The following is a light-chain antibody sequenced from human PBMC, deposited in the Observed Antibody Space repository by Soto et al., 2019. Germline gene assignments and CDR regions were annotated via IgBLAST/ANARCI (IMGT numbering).Light chain of an antibody. CDR1: QSVRSN. J-gene: IGKJ5*01. CDR2: GVS. Sequence: EILMTQPPATLSVSPGERATLSCRASQSVRSNLAWYQHKPGQAPRLLIYGVSTRAPGSPDRFSGSGSGTEFTLTISSLQSEDFAFCYCQHYNNWPPITFGQGTRLEIK. CDR3: QHYNNWPPIT. V-gene: IGKV3-15*01.